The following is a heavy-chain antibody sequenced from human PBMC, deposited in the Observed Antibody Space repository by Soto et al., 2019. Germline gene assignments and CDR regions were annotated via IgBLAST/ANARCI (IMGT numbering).Heavy chain of an antibody. Sequence: PGESLKISCKGSGYSFTSYWISWVRQMPGKGLEWMGRIDPSDSYTNYSPSFQGHVTISADKSISTAYLQWSSLKASDTAMYYCARRGGRGSWYGRRDYYYGMDVWGQGTTVTVSS. V-gene: IGHV5-10-1*01. D-gene: IGHD6-13*01. CDR3: ARRGGRGSWYGRRDYYYGMDV. J-gene: IGHJ6*02. CDR1: GYSFTSYW. CDR2: IDPSDSYT.